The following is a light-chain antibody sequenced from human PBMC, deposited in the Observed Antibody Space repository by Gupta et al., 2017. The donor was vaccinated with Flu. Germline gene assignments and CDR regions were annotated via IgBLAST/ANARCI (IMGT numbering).Light chain of an antibody. CDR1: SRDVGCNKY. CDR3: SSFAILIVL. V-gene: IGLV2-14*03. CDR2: DIS. J-gene: IGLJ2*01. Sequence: QSAMTQPASVSGSPGQSITISCTGTSRDVGCNKYVSWYKQHPGKDPKLIIYDISNRPSGVSSRFSCSKSGNTSSLTISGLQTEDEADYYCSSFAILIVLFGGVTEVTVL.